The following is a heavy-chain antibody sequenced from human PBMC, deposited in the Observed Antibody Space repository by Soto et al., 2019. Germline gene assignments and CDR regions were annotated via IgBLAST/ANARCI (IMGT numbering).Heavy chain of an antibody. Sequence: PSETLSLTCTVSGGSMRNYFWTWIRQPPGKGLEWIGYIHYSGATSFFSSYNTSLRGRVTISEDTSKNQFSLKLLSVTSADTAVYYCARDMHAGFTHYFDPWGQGTLVTVSS. CDR3: ARDMHAGFTHYFDP. J-gene: IGHJ5*02. CDR1: GGSMRNYF. CDR2: IHYSGATSFFS. V-gene: IGHV4-59*01. D-gene: IGHD1-26*01.